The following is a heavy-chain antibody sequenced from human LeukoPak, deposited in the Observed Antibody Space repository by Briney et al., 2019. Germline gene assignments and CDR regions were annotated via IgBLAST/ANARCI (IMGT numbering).Heavy chain of an antibody. D-gene: IGHD2-2*01. Sequence: SETLSLTCTVSGGSLSSSSYYWGWIRQPPGKGLEWIGSIYKSGSTYYNPSLKSRVTISVDTSKNQFSLKLTSVTAADTALYYCARREGYCSSITCLNRFDPWGQGTLVTVSS. V-gene: IGHV4-39*01. CDR2: IYKSGST. CDR1: GGSLSSSSYY. J-gene: IGHJ5*02. CDR3: ARREGYCSSITCLNRFDP.